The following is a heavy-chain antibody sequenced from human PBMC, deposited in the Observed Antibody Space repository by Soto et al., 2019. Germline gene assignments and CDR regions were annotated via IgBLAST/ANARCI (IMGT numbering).Heavy chain of an antibody. CDR2: TYYRSRWYN. V-gene: IGHV6-1*01. CDR1: GDSVSSNSAA. J-gene: IGHJ4*02. D-gene: IGHD1-26*01. Sequence: SQTLSLTCAISGDSVSSNSAAWNWIRQSPSRGLEWLGRTYYRSRWYNDYAVSVKSRITINPDTSKNQFSLQLNSVTPEDTAVYYCARANPYSGSYYFEYWGQGTLVTVSS. CDR3: ARANPYSGSYYFEY.